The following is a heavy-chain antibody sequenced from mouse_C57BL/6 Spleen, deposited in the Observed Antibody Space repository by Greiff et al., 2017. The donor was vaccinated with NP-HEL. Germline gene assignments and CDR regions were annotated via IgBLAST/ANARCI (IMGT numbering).Heavy chain of an antibody. V-gene: IGHV1-26*01. CDR2: INPNNGGT. CDR3: AEGAQATSWAMDY. CDR1: GYTFTDYY. J-gene: IGHJ4*01. D-gene: IGHD3-2*02. Sequence: EVQLQQSGPELVKPGASVKISCKASGYTFTDYYMNWVKQSHGKSLEWIGDINPNNGGTSYNQKFKGKATLTVDKSSSTAYMERRSLTSEDSAVYYCAEGAQATSWAMDYWGQGTSVTVSS.